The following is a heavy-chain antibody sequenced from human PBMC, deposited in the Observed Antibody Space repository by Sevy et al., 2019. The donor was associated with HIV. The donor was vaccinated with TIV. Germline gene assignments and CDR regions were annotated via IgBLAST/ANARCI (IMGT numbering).Heavy chain of an antibody. Sequence: ASVKVSCKASGYTFTSYDINWVRQATGQGREWMGWMNPNSGNTGYAQKFQGRVTMTRNTSISTAYMELSSLRSEDTAVYYCAGGGLSVFGVVYYYYGMDVWGQGTTVTVSS. J-gene: IGHJ6*02. CDR3: AGGGLSVFGVVYYYYGMDV. CDR2: MNPNSGNT. CDR1: GYTFTSYD. V-gene: IGHV1-8*01. D-gene: IGHD3-3*01.